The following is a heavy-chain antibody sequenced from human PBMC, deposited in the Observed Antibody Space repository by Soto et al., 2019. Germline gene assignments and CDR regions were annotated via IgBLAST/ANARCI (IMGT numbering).Heavy chain of an antibody. J-gene: IGHJ6*02. CDR1: GFSVSAYY. V-gene: IGHV3-53*01. D-gene: IGHD2-21*01. Sequence: EAQLEESGGGLIQPGGSLRLSCAASGFSVSAYYMTWVRQAPGKGLEWLSNIYRGGTIYYSDSVKGRFTISRDDSRNTLSLPMTSPRAEDTAVYHCARGYCGATSCLEFPQPNGRDAWGPGTTVTDSS. CDR2: IYRGGTI. CDR3: ARGYCGATSCLEFPQPNGRDA.